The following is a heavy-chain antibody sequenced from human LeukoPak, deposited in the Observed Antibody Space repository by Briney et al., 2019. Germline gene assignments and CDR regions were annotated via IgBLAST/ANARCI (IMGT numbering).Heavy chain of an antibody. Sequence: SETLSLTCTVSGGSISSSSYYWGWIRQPPGKGLEWIGSIYYSGSTYYNPSLKSRVTISVDTSKNQFSLKLSSVTAADTAVYYCARYSSGLLHWGQGTLVTVSS. D-gene: IGHD6-19*01. V-gene: IGHV4-39*01. CDR2: IYYSGST. J-gene: IGHJ4*02. CDR3: ARYSSGLLH. CDR1: GGSISSSSYY.